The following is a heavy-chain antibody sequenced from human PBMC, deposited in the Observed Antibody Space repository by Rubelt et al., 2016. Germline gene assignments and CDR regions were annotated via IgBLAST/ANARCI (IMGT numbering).Heavy chain of an antibody. V-gene: IGHV3-15*01. CDR3: TTDGDSSSSGWTT. D-gene: IGHD6-6*01. Sequence: EVQLVESGGGLVKPGGSLRLSCAASGFTFSNAWMSWVRQAPGKGLEWVGRIKSKTDGGTTDYAAPVKGRFTISRDDSKNTLYLQMNSLKTEDPAVYYCTTDGDSSSSGWTTWGQGTLVTVSS. CDR2: IKSKTDGGTT. CDR1: GFTFSNAW. J-gene: IGHJ4*02.